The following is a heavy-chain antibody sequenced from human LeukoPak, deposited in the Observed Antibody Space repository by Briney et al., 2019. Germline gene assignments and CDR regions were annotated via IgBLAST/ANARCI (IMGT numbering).Heavy chain of an antibody. Sequence: GESLKISCKGSGYSFTSYWIGWVRQMPGKGLEWMGIIYPGDSDTTYSPSFQGQVTISAAKSISTAYLQWSSLKASDTAMYYCARSYYDSNGYYYFXXWGXGXLVT. CDR2: IYPGDSDT. CDR1: GYSFTSYW. CDR3: ARSYYDSNGYYYFXX. J-gene: IGHJ4*02. D-gene: IGHD3-22*01. V-gene: IGHV5-51*01.